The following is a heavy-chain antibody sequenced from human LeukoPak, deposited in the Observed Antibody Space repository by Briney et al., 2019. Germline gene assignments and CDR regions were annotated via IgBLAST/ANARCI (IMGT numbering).Heavy chain of an antibody. D-gene: IGHD2-8*01. Sequence: GRSLRLSCAASGFTFSSYGMHWVRQAPGKGLEWVSYISGSGIKHYADSVKGRFTISRDNAKNSLYLQMNSLRVEYTAVYYCAREDTGVAFDIWGQGTTVTV. CDR1: GFTFSSYG. J-gene: IGHJ3*02. CDR3: AREDTGVAFDI. CDR2: ISGSGIK. V-gene: IGHV3-48*04.